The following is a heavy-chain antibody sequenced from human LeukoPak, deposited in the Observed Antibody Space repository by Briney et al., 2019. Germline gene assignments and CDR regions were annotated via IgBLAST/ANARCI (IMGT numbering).Heavy chain of an antibody. CDR2: ISGSGNSA. Sequence: PGGSLRLSCAASGFTFSTYAMSWVRQSPGKGLEWVSGISGSGNSAYYADSVKGRFTISRDNSKNMLYLQMNSLRAEDTAVYYCARDVXNNGWYKEYWGQGTLVTVSS. J-gene: IGHJ4*02. V-gene: IGHV3-23*01. D-gene: IGHD6-19*01. CDR3: ARDVXNNGWYKEY. CDR1: GFTFSTYA.